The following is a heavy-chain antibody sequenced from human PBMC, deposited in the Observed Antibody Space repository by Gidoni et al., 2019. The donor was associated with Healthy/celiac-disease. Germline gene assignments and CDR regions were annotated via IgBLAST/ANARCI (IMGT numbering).Heavy chain of an antibody. CDR3: AREAGWEQPWV. J-gene: IGHJ4*02. Sequence: EVQLVESGGGLVKPGGSLRLSCAASGFTFSSYSMNWVRQAPGKGLEWVSSISSSSSYIYYADSGKGRFTISRDNAKNSLYLQMNSLRAEDTAVYYCAREAGWEQPWVWGQGTLVTVSS. CDR1: GFTFSSYS. D-gene: IGHD1-26*01. V-gene: IGHV3-21*01. CDR2: ISSSSSYI.